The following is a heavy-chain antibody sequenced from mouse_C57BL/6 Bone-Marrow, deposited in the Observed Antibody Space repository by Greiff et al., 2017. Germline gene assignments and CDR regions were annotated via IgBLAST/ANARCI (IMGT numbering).Heavy chain of an antibody. V-gene: IGHV14-4*01. CDR2: IDPENGDT. D-gene: IGHD2-1*01. CDR1: GFNIKDDY. Sequence: VQLQQSGAELVRPGASVKLSCTASGFNIKDDYMHWVKQRPEQGLEWIGWIDPENGDTEYASKFQGKATITADTSSNTAYLQLSSLTSEDTAVYYCTTRDGNYGYFDCWGQGTTLTVSS. CDR3: TTRDGNYGYFDC. J-gene: IGHJ2*01.